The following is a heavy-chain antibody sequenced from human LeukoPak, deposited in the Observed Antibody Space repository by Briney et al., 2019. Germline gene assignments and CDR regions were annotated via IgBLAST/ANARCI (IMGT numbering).Heavy chain of an antibody. CDR3: ARADSSGYYYFDY. V-gene: IGHV4-4*02. D-gene: IGHD3-22*01. J-gene: IGHJ4*02. Sequence: PSETLSLTCAVSGGSISSNNWWIWVRQSPEKGLEWIGEIYHDGSTNYNPSLKSRVTISMDKSKNQLSLKLNFVTAADTAVYYCARADSSGYYYFDYWGQGILVTVSS. CDR1: GGSISSNNW. CDR2: IYHDGST.